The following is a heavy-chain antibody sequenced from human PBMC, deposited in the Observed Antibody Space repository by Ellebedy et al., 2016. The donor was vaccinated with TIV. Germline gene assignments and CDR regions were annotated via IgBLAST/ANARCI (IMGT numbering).Heavy chain of an antibody. CDR1: GDSISSYY. CDR3: ARGGASSKYFDY. V-gene: IGHV4-59*01. Sequence: MPSETQSLTCTVSGDSISSYYWSWIRQPPGKGLEWIGFIYYSGSTNYNPSLKSRVTISVDTSKNQFSLELSSVTAADTAVYYCARGGASSKYFDYWGQGTLVTVSS. CDR2: IYYSGST. J-gene: IGHJ4*02.